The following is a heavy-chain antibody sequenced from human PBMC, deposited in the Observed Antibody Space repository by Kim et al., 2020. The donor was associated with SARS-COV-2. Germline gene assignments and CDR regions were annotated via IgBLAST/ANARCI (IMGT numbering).Heavy chain of an antibody. CDR2: ISWNSGSI. J-gene: IGHJ4*02. CDR3: AKGPYDYAWGSYRPFDY. Sequence: GGSLRLSCAASGFTFGDYAMHWVRQAPGKGLEWVSGISWNSGSIGYADSVKGRFTISRDNAKNSLYLQMNSLRAEDTALYYCAKGPYDYAWGSYRPFDYWGQGTLVSVSS. V-gene: IGHV3-9*01. CDR1: GFTFGDYA. D-gene: IGHD3-16*02.